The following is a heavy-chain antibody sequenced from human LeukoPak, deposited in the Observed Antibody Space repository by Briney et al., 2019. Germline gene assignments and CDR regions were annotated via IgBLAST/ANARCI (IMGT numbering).Heavy chain of an antibody. CDR1: GFTFSNAW. V-gene: IGHV3-15*01. Sequence: PGGSLRLSCAASGFTFSNAWMSWVRQAPGKGLEWVGRIKSKTGGGTTDYAAPVKGRFTISRDDSKNTLYLQMNSLKTEDTAVYYCTTSPPPYDFWSGYSYYFDYWGQGTLVTVSS. CDR2: IKSKTGGGTT. D-gene: IGHD3-3*01. CDR3: TTSPPPYDFWSGYSYYFDY. J-gene: IGHJ4*02.